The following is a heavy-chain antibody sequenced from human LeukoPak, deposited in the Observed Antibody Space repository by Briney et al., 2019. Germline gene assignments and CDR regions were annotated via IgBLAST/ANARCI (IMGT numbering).Heavy chain of an antibody. CDR3: ARGGWYYFDY. CDR1: GYTFTGYY. D-gene: IGHD6-19*01. Sequence: ASVKVSCKASGYTFTGYYMHWVRQAPGQGLEWMGIINSSGGTTSYAQKFQGRVTMTRDTSTSAVYMELSSLRSEDTAVYYCARGGWYYFDYWGQGTLVTVSS. V-gene: IGHV1-46*01. CDR2: INSSGGTT. J-gene: IGHJ4*02.